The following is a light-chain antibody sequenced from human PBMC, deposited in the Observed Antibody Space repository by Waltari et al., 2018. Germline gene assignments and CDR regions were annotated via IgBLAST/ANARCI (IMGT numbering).Light chain of an antibody. Sequence: DIQMTQSPSSGSASVGARVTTTSRASQGISSWLAWYQQKPGRAPNLLTYAASSLQRGVPARFSGSGSGTEFTLTISSLQPDDFATYYCQQAASFPLTFGGGTKVEIK. CDR3: QQAASFPLT. CDR2: AAS. CDR1: QGISSW. J-gene: IGKJ4*01. V-gene: IGKV1-12*01.